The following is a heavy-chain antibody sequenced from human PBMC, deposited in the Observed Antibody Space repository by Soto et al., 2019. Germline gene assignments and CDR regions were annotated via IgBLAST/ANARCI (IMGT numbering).Heavy chain of an antibody. Sequence: GSLRLSCAASGFTFSSYGMHWVRQAPGKGLEWVAVISYDGSNKYYADSVKGRFTISRDNSKNTLYLQMNSLRAEDTAVYYCAKDHYGDYQTHPDYWGQGTLVTVSS. D-gene: IGHD4-17*01. CDR1: GFTFSSYG. V-gene: IGHV3-30*18. CDR3: AKDHYGDYQTHPDY. CDR2: ISYDGSNK. J-gene: IGHJ4*02.